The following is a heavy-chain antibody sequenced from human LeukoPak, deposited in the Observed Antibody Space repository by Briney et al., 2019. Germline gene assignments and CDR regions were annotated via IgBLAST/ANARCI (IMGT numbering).Heavy chain of an antibody. D-gene: IGHD6-19*01. V-gene: IGHV4-38-2*02. CDR2: IYHSGST. J-gene: IGHJ6*03. CDR3: ARTGYSSGWYEDYYYYYMDV. CDR1: SYSISSNFY. Sequence: SETLSLTCTVSSYSISSNFYWGWIRQPPGKGLEWIGSIYHSGSTYYNPSLKSRVTISVDTSKNQFSLKLTSVTAADTAVYYCARTGYSSGWYEDYYYYYMDVWGKGTTVTVSS.